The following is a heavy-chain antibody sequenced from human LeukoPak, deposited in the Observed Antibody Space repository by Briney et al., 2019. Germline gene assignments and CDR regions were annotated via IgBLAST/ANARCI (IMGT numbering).Heavy chain of an antibody. D-gene: IGHD4-17*01. Sequence: PGGPLRLSCAASGFTFSSYGMHWVRQAPGKGLEWVAVISYDGSNKYYTDSVKGRFTISRDNSKNTLYLQMNSLRAEDTAVYYCAKDRFYGEYWGQGTLVTVSS. CDR2: ISYDGSNK. V-gene: IGHV3-30*18. CDR1: GFTFSSYG. J-gene: IGHJ4*02. CDR3: AKDRFYGEY.